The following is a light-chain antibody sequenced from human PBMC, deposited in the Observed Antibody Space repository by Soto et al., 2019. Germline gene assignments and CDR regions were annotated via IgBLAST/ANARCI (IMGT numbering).Light chain of an antibody. J-gene: IGLJ2*01. CDR1: NIGSKS. CDR2: YDS. Sequence: SYELTQPPSVSVAPGKTARITCGGNNIGSKSVHWYQQKPGQAPVLVIYYDSDRPSGIPERFSGSNSGNMATLTISRVEAGDEADYYCQVWDSSSDQFGGGTKLTVL. V-gene: IGLV3-21*04. CDR3: QVWDSSSDQ.